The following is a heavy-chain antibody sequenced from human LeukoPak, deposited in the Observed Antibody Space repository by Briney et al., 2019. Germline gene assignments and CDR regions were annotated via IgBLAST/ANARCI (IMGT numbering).Heavy chain of an antibody. CDR2: INGDGSST. CDR1: GFTFSSDW. Sequence: GGSLRLSCAASGFTFSSDWMHWVRQFPGKGLVWVSRINGDGSSTSYADSVKGRFTISRDNAKNTLYLQMNSLRAEDTAVYYCARGLTGYYGYFEYWGQGILVTVSS. D-gene: IGHD3-9*01. CDR3: ARGLTGYYGYFEY. J-gene: IGHJ4*02. V-gene: IGHV3-74*01.